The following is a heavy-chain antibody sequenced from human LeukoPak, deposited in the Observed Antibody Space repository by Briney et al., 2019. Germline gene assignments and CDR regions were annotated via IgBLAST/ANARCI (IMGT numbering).Heavy chain of an antibody. J-gene: IGHJ4*02. D-gene: IGHD4-11*01. Sequence: SETLSLTCIVSSGSISGYYWSWIRQPPGKGLEWIGEINHSGSTNYNPSLKSRVTISVDTSKNQFSLKLSSVTAADTAVYYCASSSVTTKVADYWGQGTLVTVSS. CDR1: SGSISGYY. CDR3: ASSSVTTKVADY. V-gene: IGHV4-34*01. CDR2: INHSGST.